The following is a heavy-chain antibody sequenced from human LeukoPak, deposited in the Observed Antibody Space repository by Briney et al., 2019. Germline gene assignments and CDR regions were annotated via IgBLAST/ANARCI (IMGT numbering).Heavy chain of an antibody. CDR2: IYHSGST. CDR1: GGSISSSNW. V-gene: IGHV4-4*02. D-gene: IGHD2-15*01. Sequence: SGTLSLTCAVSGGSISSSNWWIWVRPPPGKGLEWIGEIYHSGSTNYNPSLKSRVTISVDKSKNQFSLKLTSVTAADTAVYYCARGPYCSGGSCHFDYWGQGTLVTVSS. CDR3: ARGPYCSGGSCHFDY. J-gene: IGHJ4*02.